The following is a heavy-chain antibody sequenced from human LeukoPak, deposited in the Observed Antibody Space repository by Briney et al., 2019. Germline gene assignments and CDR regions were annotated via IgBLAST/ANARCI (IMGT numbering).Heavy chain of an antibody. D-gene: IGHD2-2*01. V-gene: IGHV3-30*18. Sequence: PGGSLRLSCAASGSTFSSYGMHWVRQAPGKGLEWVAVISYDGSNKYYADSVKGRFTISRDNSKNTLYLQMNSLRAEDTAVYYCAKTHLVHGPYCSSTSCYGSGMDVWGQGTTVTVSS. CDR2: ISYDGSNK. CDR3: AKTHLVHGPYCSSTSCYGSGMDV. J-gene: IGHJ6*02. CDR1: GSTFSSYG.